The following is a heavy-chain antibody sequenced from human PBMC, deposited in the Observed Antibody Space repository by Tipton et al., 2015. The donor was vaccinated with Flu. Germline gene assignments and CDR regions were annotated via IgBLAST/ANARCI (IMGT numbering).Heavy chain of an antibody. CDR1: GYSISSGYY. CDR2: IYHSGST. D-gene: IGHD3-9*01. V-gene: IGHV4-38-2*01. CDR3: ARHGYYDMLTGYYSWFDP. Sequence: TLSLTCAVSGYSISSGYYWGWIRQPPGKGLEWIGSIYHSGSTYYNPSLKSRVTISVDTSKNQFSLKLSSVTAADTAVCYCARHGYYDMLTGYYSWFDPWGQGTRVTVSS. J-gene: IGHJ5*02.